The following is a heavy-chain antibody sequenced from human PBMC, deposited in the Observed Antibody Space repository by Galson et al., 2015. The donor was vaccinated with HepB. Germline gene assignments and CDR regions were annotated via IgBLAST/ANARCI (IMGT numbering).Heavy chain of an antibody. CDR1: GFTFSSYA. CDR2: ISGSGGST. J-gene: IGHJ3*02. V-gene: IGHV3-23*01. D-gene: IGHD3-22*01. CDR3: AKDYYDSSGVWNNAFDI. Sequence: SLRLSCAASGFTFSSYAMSWVRQAPGKGLEWVSAISGSGGSTYYADSVKGRFTISRDNSENTLYLQMNSLRAEDTAVYYCAKDYYDSSGVWNNAFDIWGQGTMVTVSS.